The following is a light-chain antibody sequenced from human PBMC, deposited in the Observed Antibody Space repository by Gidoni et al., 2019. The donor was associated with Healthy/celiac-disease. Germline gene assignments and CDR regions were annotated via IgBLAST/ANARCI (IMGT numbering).Light chain of an antibody. V-gene: IGKV1-39*01. CDR1: QSISSY. CDR2: AAS. J-gene: IGKJ2*04. CDR3: QQSYSTLCS. Sequence: DIQMTQSPSSLSASVGDRVTITCRASQSISSYLNWYQQKPGKAPKLLIYAASSLQSGVPSRFSGSGSGTDFTLTISSLQPEDFETYYCQQSYSTLCSFXXXTKLEIK.